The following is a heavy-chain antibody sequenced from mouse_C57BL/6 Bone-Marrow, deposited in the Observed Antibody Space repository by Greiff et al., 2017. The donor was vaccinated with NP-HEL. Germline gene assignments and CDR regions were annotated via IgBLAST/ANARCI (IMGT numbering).Heavy chain of an antibody. D-gene: IGHD3-2*02. J-gene: IGHJ3*01. V-gene: IGHV1-82*01. CDR2: IYPGDGDT. CDR1: GYAFSSSW. CDR3: ARPNSSGTLFAY. Sequence: VQLQQSGPELVKPGASVKISCKASGYAFSSSWMNWVKQRPGKGLEWIGRIYPGDGDTNYNGKFKGKATLTADKSSSTAYMQLSSLTSEDSAVYFCARPNSSGTLFAYWGQGTLVTVSA.